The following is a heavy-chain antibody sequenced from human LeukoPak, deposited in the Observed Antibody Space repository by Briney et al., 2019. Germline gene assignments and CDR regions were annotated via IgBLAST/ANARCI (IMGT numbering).Heavy chain of an antibody. CDR3: ARGLIAARPDDDY. Sequence: ASVKVSCKASGYTFTSYDINWVRQATGQGLEWMGWMNPNSGNTGYAQKFQGRVTMTRNTSISTAYMELSSLRSEDTAVYYWARGLIAARPDDDYWGQGTLVTVSS. D-gene: IGHD6-6*01. CDR1: GYTFTSYD. J-gene: IGHJ4*02. CDR2: MNPNSGNT. V-gene: IGHV1-8*01.